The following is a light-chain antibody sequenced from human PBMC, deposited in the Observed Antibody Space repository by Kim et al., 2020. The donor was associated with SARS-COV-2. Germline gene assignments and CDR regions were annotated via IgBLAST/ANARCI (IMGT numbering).Light chain of an antibody. CDR1: QSISNW. V-gene: IGKV1-5*01. CDR2: DAY. CDR3: QQYYSYLYT. Sequence: ASVGDRVTITCRASQSISNWLAWYQQKPGKAPKLLIYDAYSLQSGAPSRFSGSGSGTEFTLTISSLQPDDFATYYCQQYYSYLYTFGQGTKLEI. J-gene: IGKJ2*01.